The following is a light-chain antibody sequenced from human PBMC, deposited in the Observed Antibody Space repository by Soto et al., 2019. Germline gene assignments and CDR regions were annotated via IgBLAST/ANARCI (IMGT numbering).Light chain of an antibody. V-gene: IGKV1-39*01. CDR1: QSISSY. Sequence: DIQMTQSPSSLSASVGDRVTITCRASQSISSYLNWYQQKPGKAPKLLIYAASSLQSGVPSRFSGSGSGTDFTLIISSLQSGDFATYYCQQSYRTPWTFGQGTKVEIK. J-gene: IGKJ1*01. CDR2: AAS. CDR3: QQSYRTPWT.